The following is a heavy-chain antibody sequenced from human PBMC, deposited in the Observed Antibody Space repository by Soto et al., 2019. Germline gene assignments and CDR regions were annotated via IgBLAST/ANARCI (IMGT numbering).Heavy chain of an antibody. CDR2: ISGSGGST. V-gene: IGHV3-23*01. D-gene: IGHD3-3*01. J-gene: IGHJ6*02. Sequence: EVQLLESGGGLVQPGGSLRLSCAASGFTFSSYAMSWVRQAPGKGLEWVSAISGSGGSTYYADSVKGRFTISRDNSKNTLYLQMNSLRAEDTAVYYCAKRYYDFWSGPYYYGMDVWGQGTTVTVSS. CDR3: AKRYYDFWSGPYYYGMDV. CDR1: GFTFSSYA.